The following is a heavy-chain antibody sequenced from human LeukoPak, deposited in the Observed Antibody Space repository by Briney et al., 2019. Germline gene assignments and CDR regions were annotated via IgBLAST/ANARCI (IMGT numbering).Heavy chain of an antibody. Sequence: ASVKVSCKASGYTFTSYYMHWVRQAPGQGLEWMGIINPSGGSTSYAQKFQGRVTMTRDTSTSTVYMELSSLRSEDTAVYYCAREAGITIFGVVTRGWFDPWGQGTLVTVSS. CDR2: INPSGGST. D-gene: IGHD3-3*01. CDR3: AREAGITIFGVVTRGWFDP. J-gene: IGHJ5*02. V-gene: IGHV1-46*01. CDR1: GYTFTSYY.